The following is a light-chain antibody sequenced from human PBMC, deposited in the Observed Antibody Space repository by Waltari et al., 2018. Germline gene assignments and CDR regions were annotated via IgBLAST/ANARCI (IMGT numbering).Light chain of an antibody. CDR2: GAS. CDR1: QKINGY. V-gene: IGKV1-39*01. Sequence: DIQMTQSPSSLSASVGDRVTITCRAGQKINGYLNWYQHKPGKAPKLLIYGASNLQTGVPSRFSGSESGTDFTLTINSLQPEDFATYFCQQTYSTPRITFGQGTRLEI. CDR3: QQTYSTPRIT. J-gene: IGKJ5*01.